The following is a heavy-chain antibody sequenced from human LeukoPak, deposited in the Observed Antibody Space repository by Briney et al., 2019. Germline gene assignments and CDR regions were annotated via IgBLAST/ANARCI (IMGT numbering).Heavy chain of an antibody. CDR1: GYTLTELS. CDR2: FDPEHGET. D-gene: IGHD3/OR15-3a*01. J-gene: IGHJ3*02. Sequence: ASVKVSCKVSGYTLTELSMHWVRQAPGKGLEWMGGFDPEHGETVYAQKFQGRLTMTEDTSTHTAYMELSSLRSDDTAVYYCARGLDTNDWYDAFDIWGQGTMVTVSS. CDR3: ARGLDTNDWYDAFDI. V-gene: IGHV1-24*01.